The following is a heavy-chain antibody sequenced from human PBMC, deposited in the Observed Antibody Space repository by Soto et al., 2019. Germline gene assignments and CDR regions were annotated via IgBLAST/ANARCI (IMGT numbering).Heavy chain of an antibody. D-gene: IGHD3-3*01. CDR3: ARVVFYLTIFEGYNWFDP. V-gene: IGHV4-34*01. Sequence: SETLSLTCAVYGGSFSGYYWSWIRQPPGKGLEWIGEINHSGSTNYNPSLKSRVTISVDTSKNQFSLKLSSVTAADTAVYYCARVVFYLTIFEGYNWFDPWGQGTLVTVSS. J-gene: IGHJ5*02. CDR2: INHSGST. CDR1: GGSFSGYY.